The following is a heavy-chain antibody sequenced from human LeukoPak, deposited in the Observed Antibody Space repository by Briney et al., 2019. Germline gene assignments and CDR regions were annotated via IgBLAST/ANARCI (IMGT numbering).Heavy chain of an antibody. D-gene: IGHD5-18*01. CDR3: SRDTGGYSWKFDY. Sequence: GSLRLSCAASGFTFSSYAMSWVRQAPGKGLEWVSSISSSGSYIYYADSVKGRFTISRDNAKNLLYLQMNSLRAEDTAVYYCSRDTGGYSWKFDYWGQGTLVTVSS. CDR1: GFTFSSYA. J-gene: IGHJ4*02. CDR2: ISSSGSYI. V-gene: IGHV3-21*01.